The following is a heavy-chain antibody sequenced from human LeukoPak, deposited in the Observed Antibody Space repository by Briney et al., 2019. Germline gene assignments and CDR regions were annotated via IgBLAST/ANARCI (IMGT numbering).Heavy chain of an antibody. CDR3: AKELDTMFFDY. V-gene: IGHV3-43*01. CDR2: AGWAGGTT. Sequence: GGSLRLSCAASGFTFSSYAMSWVRQAPGKGLGWVSLAGWAGGTTFYSGSVRGRFTISRDSGRKSVYLQMNSLTTDDTAFYFCAKELDTMFFDYWGQGALVTVSS. J-gene: IGHJ4*02. D-gene: IGHD3-10*02. CDR1: GFTFSSYA.